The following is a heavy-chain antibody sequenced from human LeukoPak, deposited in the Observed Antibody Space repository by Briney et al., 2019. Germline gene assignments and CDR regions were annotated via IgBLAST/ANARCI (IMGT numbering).Heavy chain of an antibody. D-gene: IGHD6-19*01. J-gene: IGHJ4*02. CDR2: IYSGGST. CDR1: GFTVSSNY. CDR3: AKLGDGSSGWFHFDY. V-gene: IGHV3-53*01. Sequence: GGSLRLSCAASGFTVSSNYMSWVRQAPGKGLEWVSVIYSGGSTYCADSVKGRFTISRDNSKNTLYLQMNSLRVEDTAVYYCAKLGDGSSGWFHFDYWGQGTLVTVSS.